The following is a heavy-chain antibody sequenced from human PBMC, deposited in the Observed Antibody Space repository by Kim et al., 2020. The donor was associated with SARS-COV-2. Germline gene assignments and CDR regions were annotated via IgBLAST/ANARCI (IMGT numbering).Heavy chain of an antibody. CDR1: GFSFRDYS. V-gene: IGHV3-21*01. D-gene: IGHD2-2*01. J-gene: IGHJ4*02. CDR2: ISTSSTFI. Sequence: GGSLRLSCAAYGFSFRDYSFNWVRQAPGRGLEWVSSISTSSTFIYHADSLKGRFTTSRDDSSNSLSLQMNNLRAEDTAVYYCARGIETCTRSSCPDFDSWRQGTMVTVSS. CDR3: ARGIETCTRSSCPDFDS.